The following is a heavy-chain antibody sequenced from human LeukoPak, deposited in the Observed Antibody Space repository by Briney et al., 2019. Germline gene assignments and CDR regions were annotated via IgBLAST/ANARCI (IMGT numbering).Heavy chain of an antibody. CDR2: INHSGST. CDR3: ARVRLYDSSGYSNNWFDP. CDR1: GGSFSGYY. J-gene: IGHJ5*02. D-gene: IGHD3-22*01. Sequence: SSETLSLTCAVYGGSFSGYYWSWIRQPPGKGLEWIGEINHSGSTNYNPSLKSRVTISVDTSKNQFSLKLSSVTAADTAVYYCARVRLYDSSGYSNNWFDPWGQGTLVTVSS. V-gene: IGHV4-34*01.